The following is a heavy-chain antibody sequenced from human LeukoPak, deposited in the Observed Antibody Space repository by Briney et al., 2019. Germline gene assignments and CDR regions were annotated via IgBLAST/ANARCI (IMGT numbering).Heavy chain of an antibody. CDR3: SRVGLDQD. CDR1: GGTFSSYA. V-gene: IGHV1-69*13. J-gene: IGHJ4*02. Sequence: ASVKVSCKASGGTFSSYAISWVRQPPPQGLERMGGGIPFYGTPNYAQKFQERGTITAVDSTNTAFTELSSSSSGGTAVVYLSRVGLDQDWGQGTLVSVFS. D-gene: IGHD1/OR15-1a*01. CDR2: GIPFYGTP.